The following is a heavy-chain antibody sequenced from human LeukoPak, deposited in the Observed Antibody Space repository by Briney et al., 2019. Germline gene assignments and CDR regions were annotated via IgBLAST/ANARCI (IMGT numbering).Heavy chain of an antibody. D-gene: IGHD5/OR15-5a*01. CDR3: TRVVYIDEGIDY. Sequence: TGGSLRLSCVASGFPFSSYCMTWVRQAPGKGLEWVANIKQDGSKKSYVDSVKGRFTISRDNAKNSLYLQMNSLRAEDTAIYYCTRVVYIDEGIDYWGQGTLVTVSS. CDR2: IKQDGSKK. J-gene: IGHJ4*02. V-gene: IGHV3-7*04. CDR1: GFPFSSYC.